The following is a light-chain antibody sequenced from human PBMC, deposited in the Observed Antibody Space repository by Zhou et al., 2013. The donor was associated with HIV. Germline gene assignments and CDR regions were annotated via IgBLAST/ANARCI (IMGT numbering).Light chain of an antibody. V-gene: IGKV2-28*01. CDR1: QSLLHTNGFNY. CDR3: MQALHPPLA. J-gene: IGKJ4*01. CDR2: LAS. Sequence: DIAVTQSPLSLPVTPGEPASISCRSSQSLLHTNGFNYLTWYVQKPGQSPQLLISLASNRASGVPDRFSGSGSGTDFTLKISRVEAEDVGVYYCMQALHPPLAFAGGTKVEIK.